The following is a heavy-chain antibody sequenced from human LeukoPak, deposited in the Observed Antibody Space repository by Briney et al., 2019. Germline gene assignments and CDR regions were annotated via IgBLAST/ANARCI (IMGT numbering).Heavy chain of an antibody. CDR1: GSIFSTYS. V-gene: IGHV3-48*02. CDR3: ARELFGGSLNFDC. D-gene: IGHD1-26*01. J-gene: IGHJ4*02. Sequence: GGSLRLSCAASGSIFSTYSMNWVRQAPGKGLEWVSYISCSRSTIYYADSVKGRFTISRDNAQDSLFLQMDTLRDEDTAVYYCARELFGGSLNFDCWGQGTLVTVSS. CDR2: ISCSRSTI.